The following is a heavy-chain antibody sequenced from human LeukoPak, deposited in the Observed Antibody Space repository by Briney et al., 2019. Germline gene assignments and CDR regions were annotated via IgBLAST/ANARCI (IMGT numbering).Heavy chain of an antibody. V-gene: IGHV3-21*01. CDR3: ARDGRSTWYGVGYFDY. D-gene: IGHD6-13*01. CDR1: GFTFSSYS. CDR2: ISSSSSYI. J-gene: IGHJ4*02. Sequence: GGSLRLSCAASGFTFSSYSMNWVRQAPGKGLEWVSSISSSSSYIYYADSVKGRFTISRDNAKNSLYLQMNSLRAEDTAVYYCARDGRSTWYGVGYFDYWGQGTPVTVSS.